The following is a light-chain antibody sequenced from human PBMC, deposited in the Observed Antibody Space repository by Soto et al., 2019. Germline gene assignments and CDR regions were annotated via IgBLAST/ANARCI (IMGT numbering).Light chain of an antibody. CDR3: SSYTNINTRACV. CDR1: SGDIGSYNR. V-gene: IGLV2-14*01. Sequence: QSALTQPASVTGSPGQSITISCAASSGDIGSYNRVSWYQQHPGKAPTLIIYEVTDRPSGVSNRSSGSKSGNTASLTISGLQAEDEAEYYCSSYTNINTRACVFGTGTKVTVL. J-gene: IGLJ1*01. CDR2: EVT.